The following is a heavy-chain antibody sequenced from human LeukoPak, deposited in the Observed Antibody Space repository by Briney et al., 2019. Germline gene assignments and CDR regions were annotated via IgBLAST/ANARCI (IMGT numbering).Heavy chain of an antibody. CDR1: GYTLTELS. D-gene: IGHD3-3*01. CDR2: FDPEDGET. CDR3: ATIFTEPPWSGCYTVDY. J-gene: IGHJ4*02. V-gene: IGHV1-24*01. Sequence: ASVKVSCKVSGYTLTELSMHWVRQAPGKGLEWMGGFDPEDGETIYAQKFQGRVTMTEDTSTDTAYMELSSLRSEDTAVYYCATIFTEPPWSGCYTVDYWGQGTLVTVSS.